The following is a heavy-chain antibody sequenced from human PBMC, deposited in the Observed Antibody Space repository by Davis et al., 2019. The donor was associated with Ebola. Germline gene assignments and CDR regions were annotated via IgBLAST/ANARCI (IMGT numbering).Heavy chain of an antibody. CDR1: GGSISSGGYY. D-gene: IGHD3-10*01. CDR3: ARAVALSGELDP. CDR2: INHSGST. J-gene: IGHJ5*02. V-gene: IGHV4-39*07. Sequence: SETLSLTCTVSGGSISSGGYYWSWIRQPPGKGLEWIGEINHSGSTNYNPSLKSRVTISVDKSKNQFSLKLSSVTAADTAVYYCARAVALSGELDPWGQGTLVTVSS.